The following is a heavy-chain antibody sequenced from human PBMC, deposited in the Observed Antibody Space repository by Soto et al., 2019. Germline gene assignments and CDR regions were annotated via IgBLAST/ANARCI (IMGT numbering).Heavy chain of an antibody. CDR1: GGTFSSYA. Sequence: GASVKVSCKASGGTFSSYAISWVRQAPGQGLEWMGGTIPIFGTANYAQKFQGRVTITADKSTSTAYMELSSLRSEDTAVYYCARDSPHGYSDYWGQGTLVTVSS. V-gene: IGHV1-69*06. D-gene: IGHD5-12*01. CDR3: ARDSPHGYSDY. J-gene: IGHJ4*02. CDR2: TIPIFGTA.